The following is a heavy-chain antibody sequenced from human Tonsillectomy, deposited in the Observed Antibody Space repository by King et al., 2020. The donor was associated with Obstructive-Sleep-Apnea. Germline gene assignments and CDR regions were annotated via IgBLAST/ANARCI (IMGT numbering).Heavy chain of an antibody. CDR1: GYTFTRSA. D-gene: IGHD3-22*01. J-gene: IGHJ4*02. Sequence: QLVQSGAEVKKPGASVKVSCKASGYTFTRSAISWVRQAPGQGLEWMGWISVYNGKTNYAQKVQGRVTMTTDTYTSTAYLELRSLRSDDTAVYYCARSSGVSSGFYHDYWGQGTLVTVSS. CDR2: ISVYNGKT. CDR3: ARSSGVSSGFYHDY. V-gene: IGHV1-18*01.